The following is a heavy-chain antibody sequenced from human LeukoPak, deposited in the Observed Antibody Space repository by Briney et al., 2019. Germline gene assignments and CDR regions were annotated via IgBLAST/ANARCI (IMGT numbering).Heavy chain of an antibody. J-gene: IGHJ6*03. D-gene: IGHD3-9*01. CDR3: ARATIGADSYCYYMDV. V-gene: IGHV3-7*04. Sequence: SGGSLRLSCAASGFTFSSYWMSWVRQAPGKGLEWVANIKQDGSEKFYVDSVKGRFTISRDNAKNSLYLQMNTLRAEDTAVYYCARATIGADSYCYYMDVWGKGTTVTVSS. CDR2: IKQDGSEK. CDR1: GFTFSSYW.